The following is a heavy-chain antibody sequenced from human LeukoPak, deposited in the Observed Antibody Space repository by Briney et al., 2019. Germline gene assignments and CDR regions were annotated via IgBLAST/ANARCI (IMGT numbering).Heavy chain of an antibody. V-gene: IGHV1-18*01. D-gene: IGHD2-2*01. CDR3: ARDISSTSHQPNDY. Sequence: ASVKVSCKASGGTFSSYAISWVRQAPGQGLEWMGWISAYNGNTNYAQKLQGRVTMTTDTSTSTAYMELRSLRSDDTAVYYCARDISSTSHQPNDYWGQGTLVTVSS. CDR1: GGTFSSYA. J-gene: IGHJ4*02. CDR2: ISAYNGNT.